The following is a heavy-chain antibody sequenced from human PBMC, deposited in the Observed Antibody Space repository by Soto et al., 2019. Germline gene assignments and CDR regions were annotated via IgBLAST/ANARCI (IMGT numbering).Heavy chain of an antibody. Sequence: SVKVSCKASGGTFSSYAISWVRQAPGQGLEWMGGIIPIFGTANYAQKFQGRVTITADESTSTAYMELSSLRSEDTAVYYCASTLRFLEWLLEDYYSMDVWGQGTTVTVSS. CDR1: GGTFSSYA. CDR2: IIPIFGTA. J-gene: IGHJ6*02. D-gene: IGHD3-3*01. CDR3: ASTLRFLEWLLEDYYSMDV. V-gene: IGHV1-69*13.